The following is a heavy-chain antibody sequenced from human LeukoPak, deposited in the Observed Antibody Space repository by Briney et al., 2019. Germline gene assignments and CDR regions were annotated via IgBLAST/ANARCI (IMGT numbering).Heavy chain of an antibody. V-gene: IGHV3-30*02. CDR3: ARDSSGYSNGMDV. CDR1: GLPFSSYG. Sequence: PGGSLRLSCAASGLPFSSYGMHWVRQAPGKGLEWVAFIRYDGSNKYYADFVKGRFTISRDNSKNTLYLQMNSLRAEDTAVYYCARDSSGYSNGMDVWGQGTTVTVSS. CDR2: IRYDGSNK. D-gene: IGHD3-22*01. J-gene: IGHJ6*02.